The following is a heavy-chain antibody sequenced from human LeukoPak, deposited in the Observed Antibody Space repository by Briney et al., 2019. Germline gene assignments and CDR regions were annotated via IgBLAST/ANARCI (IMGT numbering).Heavy chain of an antibody. CDR1: AFTVSSNY. D-gene: IGHD6-13*01. Sequence: PGGSLRLSCAASAFTVSSNYMSWVSQAPGKGLEWVSVIYSGGSTYYADSVKGRFTISRDNSKNALYLQMNSLRAEDTAVYYCARLVKQQLAYYYFDYWGQGTLVTVSS. CDR3: ARLVKQQLAYYYFDY. V-gene: IGHV3-53*01. J-gene: IGHJ4*02. CDR2: IYSGGST.